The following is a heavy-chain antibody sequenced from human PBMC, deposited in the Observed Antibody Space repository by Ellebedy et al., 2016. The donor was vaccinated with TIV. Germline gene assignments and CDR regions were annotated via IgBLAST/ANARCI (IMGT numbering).Heavy chain of an antibody. Sequence: GESLKISCAASGFTFNCYWMSWVRQAPGTVLEWVANINQDGSRIYYVDYVKGRFTISIDNANNSVYLRMDTLRVEDTAVYHCVRDGAYGDYSPGYYGMDVWGQGTTVTVSS. CDR3: VRDGAYGDYSPGYYGMDV. V-gene: IGHV3-7*03. CDR1: GFTFNCYW. D-gene: IGHD3-22*01. J-gene: IGHJ6*02. CDR2: INQDGSRI.